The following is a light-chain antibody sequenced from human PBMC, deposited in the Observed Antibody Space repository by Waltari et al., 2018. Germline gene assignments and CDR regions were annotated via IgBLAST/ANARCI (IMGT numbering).Light chain of an antibody. V-gene: IGLV1-47*01. J-gene: IGLJ2*01. Sequence: QSVLTQPPSASGSPGQRVSISCSGSGSNIGGNYVYWYQQVPGSAPKAFPYKTNQRPSGVPDRFSGSKSGTSGSLSISGLRSEDEAEYYCASWDDDVSWVVFGGGTKLTVL. CDR1: GSNIGGNY. CDR3: ASWDDDVSWVV. CDR2: KTN.